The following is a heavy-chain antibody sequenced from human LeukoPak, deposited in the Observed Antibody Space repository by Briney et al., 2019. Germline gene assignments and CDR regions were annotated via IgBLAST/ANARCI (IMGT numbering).Heavy chain of an antibody. CDR2: FYSDALDGIT. CDR1: GFTVSSST. CDR3: AREIGGGHHYFEH. J-gene: IGHJ4*02. Sequence: GGSLRLSCAGSGFTVSSSTMSWVRQAPGKGLEWVSNFYSDALDGITNYADSVKGRFAISRDNSQNTLYLQMNSLRVEDTATYYCAREIGGGHHYFEHWGQGTVVTVSS. V-gene: IGHV3-53*01. D-gene: IGHD1-26*01.